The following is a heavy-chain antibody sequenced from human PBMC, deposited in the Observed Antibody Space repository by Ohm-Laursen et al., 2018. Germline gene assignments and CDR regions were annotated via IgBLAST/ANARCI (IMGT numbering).Heavy chain of an antibody. V-gene: IGHV1-2*02. CDR1: GYTFTDSN. J-gene: IGHJ3*02. Sequence: ASVKVSCNASGYTFTDSNIHWVRQAPGQGLEWMGWINPRNGGTDYVQTFQGRVTMTRDTSISTLFIELTSLSFDDTAVYYCAREWMDVYDIWGQGTMVTVSS. CDR2: INPRNGGT. CDR3: AREWMDVYDI. D-gene: IGHD5-12*01.